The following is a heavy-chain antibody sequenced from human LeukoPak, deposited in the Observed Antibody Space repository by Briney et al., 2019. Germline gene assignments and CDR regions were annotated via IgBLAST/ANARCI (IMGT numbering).Heavy chain of an antibody. J-gene: IGHJ6*03. D-gene: IGHD2-2*01. CDR1: GFTFDDYG. CDR2: INWNGGST. V-gene: IGHV3-20*04. Sequence: GGSLRLSCAASGFTFDDYGMSWVRQAPGKGLEWVSGINWNGGSTGYADSVKGRFTISRDNAKNSLYLQMNSLRAEDTALYYCATFTWPEYQLPPGYMDVWGTGTTVTVSS. CDR3: ATFTWPEYQLPPGYMDV.